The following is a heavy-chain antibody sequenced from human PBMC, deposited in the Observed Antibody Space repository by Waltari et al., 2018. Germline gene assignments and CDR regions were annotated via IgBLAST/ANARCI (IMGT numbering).Heavy chain of an antibody. J-gene: IGHJ6*02. V-gene: IGHV4-61*01. CDR1: GGSVSSGSYY. CDR3: ARDYRGGYLRNYGMDV. CDR2: SYYSGST. Sequence: QVQLQESGPGLVKPSETLSLTCTVSGGSVSSGSYYWSWIRPRPGKGREWIGYSYYSGSTNNNHALKSRVTISVDTSKNQFSLKLSSVTASDTAVYYCARDYRGGYLRNYGMDVWGQGTTVTVSS. D-gene: IGHD1-26*01.